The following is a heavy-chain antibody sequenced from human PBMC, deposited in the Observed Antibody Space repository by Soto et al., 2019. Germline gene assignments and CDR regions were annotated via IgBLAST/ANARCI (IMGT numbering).Heavy chain of an antibody. CDR3: ARRDRSGFSYWLDT. CDR2: IYFSGTT. D-gene: IGHD3-22*01. J-gene: IGHJ5*02. CDR1: GGSIISVDYY. V-gene: IGHV4-31*03. Sequence: QLQLQESGPGLVKPSQTLSLTFTVSGGSIISVDYYWSWIRQHPIKCLECIGTIYFSGTTYYNPSLKSRVTISVDTSKNQFSLNLSSVTAADTAVYYCARRDRSGFSYWLDTWGQGTLVTVSS.